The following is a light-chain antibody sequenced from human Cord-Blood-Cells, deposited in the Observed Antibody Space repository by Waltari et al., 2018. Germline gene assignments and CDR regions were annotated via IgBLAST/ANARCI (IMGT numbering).Light chain of an antibody. CDR3: QSYDSSLSGWV. Sequence: QSVLTQPPSVSGAPGQRVTISCTGSSSNIGAGYDVHWYQQLPGTAPKLLIYGNSNRPSGVPDCFSGSKSGTSAYLAITGLQAEDEADYYCQSYDSSLSGWVFGGGTKLTVL. V-gene: IGLV1-40*01. J-gene: IGLJ3*02. CDR1: SSNIGAGYD. CDR2: GNS.